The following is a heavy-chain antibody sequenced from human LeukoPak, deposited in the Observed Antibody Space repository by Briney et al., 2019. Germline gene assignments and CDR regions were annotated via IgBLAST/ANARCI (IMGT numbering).Heavy chain of an antibody. J-gene: IGHJ4*02. D-gene: IGHD6-19*01. CDR3: ARDRAAAVAGTVDY. V-gene: IGHV3-30-3*01. CDR2: ISYDGSNK. Sequence: GRSLRLSCAASGFTFSSYAMHWVRQAPGKGLEWVAVISYDGSNKYYADSVKGRFTISRDNSKNTLYLQMNSLRAEDTAVYYCARDRAAAVAGTVDYWGQGTLVTVSS. CDR1: GFTFSSYA.